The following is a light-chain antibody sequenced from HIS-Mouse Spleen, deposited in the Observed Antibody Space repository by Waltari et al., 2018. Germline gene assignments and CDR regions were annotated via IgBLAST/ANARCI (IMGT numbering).Light chain of an antibody. CDR3: CSYAGSSTLV. J-gene: IGLJ2*01. V-gene: IGLV2-23*01. Sequence: QSALTQPASVSGSPGQSITISCTGTSSDVGRYNLVSWYQQHPGKALKLMIYEGSKRRSCVSYLFSGSQSGNTASLTISGLQAEDEAAYYCCSYAGSSTLVFGGGTKLTVL. CDR1: SSDVGRYNL. CDR2: EGS.